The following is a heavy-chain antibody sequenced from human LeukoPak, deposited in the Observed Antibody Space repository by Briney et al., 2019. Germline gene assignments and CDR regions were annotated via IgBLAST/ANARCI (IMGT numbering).Heavy chain of an antibody. J-gene: IGHJ6*02. CDR2: IYYSGST. CDR3: VQRSTHGMDV. Sequence: SETLSLTCTVSGGSVSSGSYYWSWIRQHPGKGLEWIGYIYYSGSTYYNPSLKSRVTISVDTSKNQFSLKLSSVTAADTAVYYCVQRSTHGMDVWGQGTTVTVSS. CDR1: GGSVSSGSYY. D-gene: IGHD2-2*01. V-gene: IGHV4-31*03.